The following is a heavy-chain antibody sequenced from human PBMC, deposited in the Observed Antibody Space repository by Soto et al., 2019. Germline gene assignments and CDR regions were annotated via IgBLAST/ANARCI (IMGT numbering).Heavy chain of an antibody. CDR2: VSHSGSS. J-gene: IGHJ4*01. V-gene: IGHV4-4*02. Sequence: QLQLQESGPGLMKPSGTLSLTCTVSSASITSSNCWSWVRQPPGKGLERIGEVSHSGSSHPSSSLKSRLTISIDKSRSQFSPRLTSVTAADTAVSSCARNRYDGSDFDNWGHGTLVAVSS. CDR3: ARNRYDGSDFDN. D-gene: IGHD3-16*01. CDR1: SASITSSNC.